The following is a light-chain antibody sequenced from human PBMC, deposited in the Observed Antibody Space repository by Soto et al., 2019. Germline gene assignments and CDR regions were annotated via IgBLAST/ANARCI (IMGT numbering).Light chain of an antibody. Sequence: QSVLTQPASVSGSPGQSITISCTGTSSDVGSYNLVSWYQQHPGKAPKLTIYEVIKRPSGVSDRFSGSKSGNTASLTISGLQAEDEADYYCCSYADGRSVVFGGGTKLTVL. J-gene: IGLJ2*01. CDR2: EVI. V-gene: IGLV2-23*02. CDR3: CSYADGRSVV. CDR1: SSDVGSYNL.